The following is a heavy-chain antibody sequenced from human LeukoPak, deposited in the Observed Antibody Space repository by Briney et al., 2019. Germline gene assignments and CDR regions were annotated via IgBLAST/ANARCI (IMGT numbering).Heavy chain of an antibody. D-gene: IGHD4-17*01. CDR3: ARGRASGDNYFDY. CDR1: GITFSSNS. J-gene: IGHJ4*02. V-gene: IGHV3-21*01. CDR2: ISSSSSYI. Sequence: PGGPLRLSCAASGITFSSNSMNWVRQAPGKGLEWVSSISSSSSYIYYADSVKGRFTISRDNAKNSLYLQMNSLRAEDTAVYYCARGRASGDNYFDYWGQGTLVTVSS.